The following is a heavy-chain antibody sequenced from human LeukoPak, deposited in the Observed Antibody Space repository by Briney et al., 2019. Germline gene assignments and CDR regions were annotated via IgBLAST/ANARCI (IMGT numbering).Heavy chain of an antibody. V-gene: IGHV4-39*07. CDR2: IYYSGST. CDR3: ARDSVAPFHYYMDV. Sequence: SETLSLTCTVSGGSISSSSYYWGWIRQPPGKGLEWIGSIYYSGSTYYNPSLKSRVTISVDTSKNQCSLKLSSVTAADTAVYYCARDSVAPFHYYMDVWGKGTTVTISS. D-gene: IGHD6-19*01. J-gene: IGHJ6*03. CDR1: GGSISSSSYY.